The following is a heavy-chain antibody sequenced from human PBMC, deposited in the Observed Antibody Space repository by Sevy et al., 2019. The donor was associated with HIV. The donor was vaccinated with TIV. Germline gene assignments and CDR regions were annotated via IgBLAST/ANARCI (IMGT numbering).Heavy chain of an antibody. CDR3: AKDAYSFNNIYDSFDI. D-gene: IGHD4-4*01. Sequence: GGSLRLSCVASGFMFNNYAMNWVRQAPGKGLEWVSVVGGGGYDTHYADSVKGRFTVSRDDSKSTLDLQMNRLRVEDTAVYYCAKDAYSFNNIYDSFDIWGQGTMVTVSS. CDR2: VGGGGYDT. CDR1: GFMFNNYA. V-gene: IGHV3-23*01. J-gene: IGHJ3*02.